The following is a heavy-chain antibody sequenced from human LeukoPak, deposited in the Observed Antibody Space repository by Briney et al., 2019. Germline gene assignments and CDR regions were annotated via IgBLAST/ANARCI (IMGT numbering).Heavy chain of an antibody. V-gene: IGHV5-51*01. J-gene: IGHJ4*02. CDR1: GYSFTSYW. Sequence: ESLKISCKDSGYSFTSYWIGWVRQMPGKGLELMGIIYPGDSDTRYSPSFQGQVTISADKSINTAYLQWSSLKASDTAIYYCARRGEAMDPFDYWGQGTLVTVSS. CDR3: ARRGEAMDPFDY. D-gene: IGHD5-18*01. CDR2: IYPGDSDT.